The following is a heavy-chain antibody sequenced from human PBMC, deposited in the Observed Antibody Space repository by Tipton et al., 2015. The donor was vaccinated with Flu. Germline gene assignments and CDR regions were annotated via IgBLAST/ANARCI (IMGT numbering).Heavy chain of an antibody. V-gene: IGHV4-4*07. CDR1: GGSISNYY. J-gene: IGHJ5*02. D-gene: IGHD2-8*01. CDR3: ARELTNTMGRSWFDP. CDR2: IYTSGST. Sequence: TLSLTCTVSGGSISNYYWSWIRQPAGKGLEWIGRIYTSGSTNYNPSLKSRVTMSLDTSKNQFSLKLSSVTAADTAVYHCARELTNTMGRSWFDPWGQGTLVTVSS.